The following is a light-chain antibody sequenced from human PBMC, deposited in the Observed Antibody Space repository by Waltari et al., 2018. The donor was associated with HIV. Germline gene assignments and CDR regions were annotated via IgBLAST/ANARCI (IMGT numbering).Light chain of an antibody. J-gene: IGKJ2*01. Sequence: DIVMSQSPDSLAVSLGERATINCTSSQSVFHSSNNKNYLVWYQQKAGQPPKMLIYWASTRESGVPDRFSGSGSGTEFTLTISSLQAEDVAVYYCQQYYTTPYTFGQGTKLEIK. CDR1: QSVFHSSNNKNY. V-gene: IGKV4-1*01. CDR2: WAS. CDR3: QQYYTTPYT.